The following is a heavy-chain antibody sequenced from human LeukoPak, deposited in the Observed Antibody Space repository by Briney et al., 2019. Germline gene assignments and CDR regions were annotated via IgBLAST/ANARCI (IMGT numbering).Heavy chain of an antibody. D-gene: IGHD4-17*01. V-gene: IGHV3-53*01. CDR2: IYSGGST. CDR1: GFTVSRNY. CDR3: ARGTVNGHRGERFDP. J-gene: IGHJ5*02. Sequence: PGGSLRLSCAASGFTVSRNYMSWVRQAPGKGLEWVSVIYSGGSTYYADSVKGRFTISRDNSKNTLYLQMNSLRAEDTAVYYCARGTVNGHRGERFDPWGQGTLVTVSS.